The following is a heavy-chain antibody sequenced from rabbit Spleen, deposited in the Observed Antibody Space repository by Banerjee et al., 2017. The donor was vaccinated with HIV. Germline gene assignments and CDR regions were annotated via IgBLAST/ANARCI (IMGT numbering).Heavy chain of an antibody. D-gene: IGHD8-1*01. Sequence: QSLEESGGDLVKPGASLTLTCTASGVSFSISSYMCWVRQAPGKGLEWMACIDAGSSGFTYFATWAKGRFTISKISSTTVTQQMTRLTAADTATYFCARDTGTSFSTYGMDLWGQAPWSPS. CDR3: ARDTGTSFSTYGMDL. CDR2: IDAGSSGFT. J-gene: IGHJ6*01. V-gene: IGHV1S40*01. CDR1: GVSFSISSY.